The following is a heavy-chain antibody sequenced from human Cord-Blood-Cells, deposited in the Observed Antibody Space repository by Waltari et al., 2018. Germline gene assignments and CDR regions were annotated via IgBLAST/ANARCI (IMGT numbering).Heavy chain of an antibody. Sequence: EVQLLESGGGLVQPGGSLRLSCAASGFTFSSYAMSWVGQAPGKGLEWVSAIMGIGWSTYYPDSVKVRFTISRDNSKNTLYLQMNSLRAEDTAVYYCAKVPDYGDYEKGAFDIWGQGTMVTVSS. CDR1: GFTFSSYA. J-gene: IGHJ3*02. CDR3: AKVPDYGDYEKGAFDI. V-gene: IGHV3-23*01. CDR2: IMGIGWST. D-gene: IGHD4-17*01.